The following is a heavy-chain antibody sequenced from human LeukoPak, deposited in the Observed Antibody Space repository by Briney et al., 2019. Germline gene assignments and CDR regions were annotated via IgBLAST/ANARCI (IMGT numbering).Heavy chain of an antibody. D-gene: IGHD1-26*01. CDR2: IYYTGST. Sequence: SETLSLTCTVSGGSISSSSYYWGWIRQPPGKGLEWIGSIYYTGSTYYNASLQSRVTISMDMSKNQFSLRLNSVTAADTAMYYCVKSGGYGLIDYWGQGTLVTVSS. V-gene: IGHV4-39*01. CDR3: VKSGGYGLIDY. J-gene: IGHJ4*02. CDR1: GGSISSSSYY.